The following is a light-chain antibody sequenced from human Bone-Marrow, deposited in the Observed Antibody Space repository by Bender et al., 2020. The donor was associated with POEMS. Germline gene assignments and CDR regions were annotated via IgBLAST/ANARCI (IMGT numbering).Light chain of an antibody. Sequence: QSALTQPPSASGSPGQSVAISCTGTSSDVGASNYVSWYQQRPGKVPKVMIYEDSKRPSGVPDRFSGSKAGNTASLTVSGLQSEDEADYYCSSYAGGDNYVFGTGTKVTVL. CDR2: EDS. V-gene: IGLV2-8*01. CDR3: SSYAGGDNYV. J-gene: IGLJ1*01. CDR1: SSDVGASNY.